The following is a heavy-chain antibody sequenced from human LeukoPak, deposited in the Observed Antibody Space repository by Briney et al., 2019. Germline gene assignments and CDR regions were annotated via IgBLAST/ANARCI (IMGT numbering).Heavy chain of an antibody. Sequence: GGSLRLSCAASGFTFSSYGMHWVRQAPGKGLEWVAFIRYDGSNKYYADSVKGQFTISRDNSKNTLYLQMNSLRAEDTAVYYCAKHYGSGSYSYYYYMDVWGKGTTVTVSS. CDR3: AKHYGSGSYSYYYYMDV. V-gene: IGHV3-30*02. CDR2: IRYDGSNK. CDR1: GFTFSSYG. J-gene: IGHJ6*03. D-gene: IGHD3-10*01.